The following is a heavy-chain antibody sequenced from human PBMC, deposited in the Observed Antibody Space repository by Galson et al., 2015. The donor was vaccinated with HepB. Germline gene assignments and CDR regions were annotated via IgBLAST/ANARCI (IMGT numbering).Heavy chain of an antibody. D-gene: IGHD4-17*01. CDR3: TTDHRYGDYDGGLQH. V-gene: IGHV3-15*01. CDR1: GFTFNNAW. CDR2: IKSKPDGGTR. J-gene: IGHJ1*01. Sequence: LRLSCAASGFTFNNAWMSWVRQAPGKGLEWVGRIKSKPDGGTRGYAAPVKGRFTVSRDDSKNTLYLQMISLKIEDTAVYYCTTDHRYGDYDGGLQHWGQGTLVTVSS.